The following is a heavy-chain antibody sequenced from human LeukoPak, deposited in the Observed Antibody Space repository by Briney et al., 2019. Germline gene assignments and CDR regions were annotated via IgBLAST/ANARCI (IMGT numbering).Heavy chain of an antibody. CDR3: AKDHLGDVVVPAHPLEYWYFDL. CDR1: GFTFSSYA. Sequence: PGGSLRLSCAASGFTFSSYAMSWVRQAPGKGLEWVSAISGSGGSTYYADSVKGRFTISRDNSKNTLYLQMNSLRAEDTAVYYCAKDHLGDVVVPAHPLEYWYFDLWGRGTLVTVSS. D-gene: IGHD2-2*01. CDR2: ISGSGGST. V-gene: IGHV3-23*01. J-gene: IGHJ2*01.